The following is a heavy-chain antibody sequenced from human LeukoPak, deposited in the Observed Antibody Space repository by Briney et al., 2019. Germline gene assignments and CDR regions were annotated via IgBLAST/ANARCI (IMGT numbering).Heavy chain of an antibody. CDR1: GFTFSSYN. Sequence: GGSLRLSCAASGFTFSSYNMNWVRQAPGKGLEWISYISSSSSTIYYADSVKGRFTISRDNAKNSLYLQMNSLRAEDTAVYYCASVMIAGRYYDFCSGRSYDAFDIWGQGTMVTVSS. D-gene: IGHD3-3*01. CDR2: ISSSSSTI. V-gene: IGHV3-48*01. J-gene: IGHJ3*02. CDR3: ASVMIAGRYYDFCSGRSYDAFDI.